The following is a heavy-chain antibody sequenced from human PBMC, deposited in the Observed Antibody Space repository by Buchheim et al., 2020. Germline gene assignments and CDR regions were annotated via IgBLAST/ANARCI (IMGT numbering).Heavy chain of an antibody. J-gene: IGHJ4*02. CDR1: GFTFSSYS. V-gene: IGHV3-48*01. CDR2: ISSSSSTI. Sequence: EVQLVESGGGLAQPGGSLRLSCAASGFTFSSYSMNWVRQAPGKGLEWVSYISSSSSTIYYADSVKGRFTISRDNAKNSLYLQMNSLRAEDTAVYYCARDGGGGPDRRRPFDYWGQGTL. D-gene: IGHD3-16*01. CDR3: ARDGGGGPDRRRPFDY.